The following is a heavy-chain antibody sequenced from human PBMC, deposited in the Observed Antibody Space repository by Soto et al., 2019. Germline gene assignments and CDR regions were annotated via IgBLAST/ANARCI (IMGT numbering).Heavy chain of an antibody. V-gene: IGHV3-30*18. Sequence: QVQLVESGGGVVQPGRSLRLSCAASGFTFSNFGMHWVRQAPGKGLEWVASISYDGNIKYSADSVKGRFTISRDNSKNPLYLQMNSLRSEDTAVYYWAKFWGPVTAAVDDYWGQGTLVTVSS. D-gene: IGHD6-13*01. CDR3: AKFWGPVTAAVDDY. CDR1: GFTFSNFG. CDR2: ISYDGNIK. J-gene: IGHJ4*02.